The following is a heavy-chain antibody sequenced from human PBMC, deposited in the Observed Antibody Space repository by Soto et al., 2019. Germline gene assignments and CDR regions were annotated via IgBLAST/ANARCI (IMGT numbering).Heavy chain of an antibody. D-gene: IGHD2-21*02. CDR3: AREGVYCGGDCYLFDY. V-gene: IGHV4-31*03. Sequence: ASETLSLTCTVSGGSISSGGYYWSWIRQHPGKGLEWIGYIYYSGSTYYSPSLKSRVTISVDTSKNQFSLKLSSVTAADTAVYYCAREGVYCGGDCYLFDYWGQVTLVTVSS. J-gene: IGHJ4*02. CDR2: IYYSGST. CDR1: GGSISSGGYY.